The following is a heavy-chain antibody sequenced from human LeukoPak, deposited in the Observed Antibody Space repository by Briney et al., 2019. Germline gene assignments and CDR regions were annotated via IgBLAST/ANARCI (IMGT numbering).Heavy chain of an antibody. CDR3: ARMLTAMDLQVRSHPDY. J-gene: IGHJ4*02. CDR1: GGSFSGYY. Sequence: PSETLSLTCAVYGGSFSGYYWSWIRQPPGKGLEWIGEINHSGSTNYNPSLKSRVTISVDTSKNQFSLKLSSVTAADTAVYYCARMLTAMDLQVRSHPDYWGQGTLVTVSS. V-gene: IGHV4-34*01. D-gene: IGHD5-18*01. CDR2: INHSGST.